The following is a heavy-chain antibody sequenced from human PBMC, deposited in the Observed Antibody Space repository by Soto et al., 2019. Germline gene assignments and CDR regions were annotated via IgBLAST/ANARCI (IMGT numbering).Heavy chain of an antibody. J-gene: IGHJ6*04. CDR1: GGSVSSSSYS. V-gene: IGHV4-39*01. D-gene: IGHD2-2*03. Sequence: SETLSLTCTVSGGSVSSSSYSWGWIRQSPGKGLEWIGTIYSSENTYYNPSLLSRVTISLDTSKNEFSLRLSSVTAADTAVYYCARFNGYCISTNCHGYYGMDVWGKGTTVTVSS. CDR3: ARFNGYCISTNCHGYYGMDV. CDR2: IYSSENT.